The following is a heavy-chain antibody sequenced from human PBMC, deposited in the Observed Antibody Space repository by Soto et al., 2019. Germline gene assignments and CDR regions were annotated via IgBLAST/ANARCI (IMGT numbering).Heavy chain of an antibody. Sequence: PGGALRLSCGGSGIMFGQYAMSWVRLAPGKGLEWVSVVGPSGASTFYAESVRGRFTISRDNSENTLYLQMNSLRAADTALYFCARSYYYDSTGYYRTFDYWGPGTLVTVSS. V-gene: IGHV3-23*01. J-gene: IGHJ4*02. D-gene: IGHD3-22*01. CDR3: ARSYYYDSTGYYRTFDY. CDR1: GIMFGQYA. CDR2: VGPSGAST.